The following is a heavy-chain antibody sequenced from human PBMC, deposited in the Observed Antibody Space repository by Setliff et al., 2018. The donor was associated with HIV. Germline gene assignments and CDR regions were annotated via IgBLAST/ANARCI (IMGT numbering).Heavy chain of an antibody. CDR1: GFTFSTFA. CDR2: ISYDGSNK. CDR3: ARERLRFLEWLPLDY. J-gene: IGHJ4*02. V-gene: IGHV3-30*04. D-gene: IGHD3-3*01. Sequence: PGGSLRLSCAASGFTFSTFAMHWVRQAPGKGLEWVAVISYDGSNKYYADSVKGRFTISRDNSKNTPFLQMNSLRAEDTAVYYCARERLRFLEWLPLDYWGQGTLVTVSS.